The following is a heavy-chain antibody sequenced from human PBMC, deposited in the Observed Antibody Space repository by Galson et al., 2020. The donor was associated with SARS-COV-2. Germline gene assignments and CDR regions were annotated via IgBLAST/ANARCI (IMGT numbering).Heavy chain of an antibody. D-gene: IGHD6-19*01. Sequence: SETLSLTCPVPGGSTSSGSYYWSWIRQPAGKGLEWTGRTHTSGSTDYNPSLKSRVTISLDTSKNHFSLTLTSVTAADTAVYYCAKGPVAGTGFWGPGTLVTVSS. CDR2: THTSGST. CDR3: AKGPVAGTGF. J-gene: IGHJ4*02. V-gene: IGHV4-61*02. CDR1: GGSTSSGSYY.